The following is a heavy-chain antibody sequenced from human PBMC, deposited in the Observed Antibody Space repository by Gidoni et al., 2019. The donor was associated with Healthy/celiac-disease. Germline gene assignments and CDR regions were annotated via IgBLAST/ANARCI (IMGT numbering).Heavy chain of an antibody. CDR1: GFTFSSSG. CDR3: AKALGYCSGGSCSDDY. J-gene: IGHJ4*02. V-gene: IGHV3-23*01. D-gene: IGHD2-15*01. CDR2: ISGSGGST. Sequence: EVQLLESGGGLVQPGGSLRLSCAASGFTFSSSGMSWVRQAPGKGLELVSAISGSGGSTYSAAPVNGRFTISRDHSKNTLYLQMNSLRAEDTAVYYCAKALGYCSGGSCSDDYWGQGTLVTVSS.